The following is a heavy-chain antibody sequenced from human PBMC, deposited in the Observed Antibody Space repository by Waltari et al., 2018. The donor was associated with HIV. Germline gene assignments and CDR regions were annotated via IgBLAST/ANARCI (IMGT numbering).Heavy chain of an antibody. CDR2: VTPYNGNT. D-gene: IGHD3-10*01. V-gene: IGHV1-18*01. Sequence: QVQLVQSGAEVKKPGASVKVSCKASGYTFSNYGITWVRQAPAQGLEWMGWVTPYNGNTNYARNVQGRVTMTPDTSTTTAYMELRSLRSDDTALYYCARDRGKYYGSGTDSFDIWGQGTTVTVSS. J-gene: IGHJ3*02. CDR1: GYTFSNYG. CDR3: ARDRGKYYGSGTDSFDI.